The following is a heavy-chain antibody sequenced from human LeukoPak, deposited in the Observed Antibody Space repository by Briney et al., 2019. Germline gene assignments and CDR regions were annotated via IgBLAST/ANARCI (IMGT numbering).Heavy chain of an antibody. CDR3: AKDRSTMIVVVIMGY. J-gene: IGHJ4*02. V-gene: IGHV3-23*01. CDR2: ISGSGGST. D-gene: IGHD3-22*01. CDR1: GFTFSSYA. Sequence: GGSLRLSCAAPGFTFSSYAMSWVRQAPGKGLEWVSAISGSGGSTYYADSEKGRFTISRDNSKNTLYLQMNSLRAEDTAVYYCAKDRSTMIVVVIMGYWGQGTLVTVSS.